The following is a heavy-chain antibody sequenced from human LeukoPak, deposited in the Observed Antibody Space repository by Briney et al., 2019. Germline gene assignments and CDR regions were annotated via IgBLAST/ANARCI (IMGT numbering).Heavy chain of an antibody. V-gene: IGHV3-7*01. CDR2: INHNGNVN. D-gene: IGHD6-13*01. Sequence: GGSLRLSCAASGFTFSSYSMNWARQAPGKGLEWVASINHNGNVNYYVDSVKGRFTISRDNAKNSLYLQMNSLRAEDTAVYYCARDSSSKTSDYWGQGTLVTVSS. CDR1: GFTFSSYS. J-gene: IGHJ4*02. CDR3: ARDSSSKTSDY.